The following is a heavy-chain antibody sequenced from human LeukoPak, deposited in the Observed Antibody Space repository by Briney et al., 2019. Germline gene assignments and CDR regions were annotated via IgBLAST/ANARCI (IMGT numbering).Heavy chain of an antibody. Sequence: ASVKVSCKASGYTFFNYGISWVRQAPGQGLEWMGWISAYNGDTKYAQKLQGRVTMTTDTSTRTAYMELRSLRSDDTAVYFCARAGYYDNSGYYHFDYWGQGTLVTVSS. CDR2: ISAYNGDT. J-gene: IGHJ4*02. CDR3: ARAGYYDNSGYYHFDY. CDR1: GYTFFNYG. D-gene: IGHD3-22*01. V-gene: IGHV1-18*01.